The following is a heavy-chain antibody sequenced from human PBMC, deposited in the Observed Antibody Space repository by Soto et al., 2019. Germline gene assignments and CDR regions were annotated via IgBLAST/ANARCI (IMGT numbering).Heavy chain of an antibody. CDR1: GYIFANDW. CDR3: ARRVAAHPYFDC. CDR2: IFPGDSDT. J-gene: IGHJ4*02. Sequence: PGESLKISCKGSGYIFANDWIAWVRQMPGKGLERMGIIFPGDSDTRYSPSFQGQVTISADKSINTAYLQWSSLKASDTAVYYCARRVAAHPYFDCWGQGALVTVSS. D-gene: IGHD6-6*01. V-gene: IGHV5-51*01.